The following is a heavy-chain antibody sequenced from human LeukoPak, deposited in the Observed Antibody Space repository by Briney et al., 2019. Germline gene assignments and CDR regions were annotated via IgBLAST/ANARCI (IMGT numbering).Heavy chain of an antibody. D-gene: IGHD3-16*01. CDR1: AGTFSSYA. CDR2: IIPIVGRA. V-gene: IGHV1-69*13. Sequence: ASVKISCKASAGTFSSYAISWWRQPPAQGLEWRGGIIPIVGRANYAQKFQSRVTITADEYTSTAYMEQSSLRSDDTAVKYYAREGLGAVCDYWSQGTLVTVSS. J-gene: IGHJ4*02. CDR3: AREGLGAVCDY.